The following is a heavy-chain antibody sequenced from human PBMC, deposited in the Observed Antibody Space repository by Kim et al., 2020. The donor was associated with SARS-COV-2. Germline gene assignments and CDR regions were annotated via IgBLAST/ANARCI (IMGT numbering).Heavy chain of an antibody. CDR1: GYTFTSYY. D-gene: IGHD3-9*01. J-gene: IGHJ4*02. Sequence: ASVKVSCKASGYTFTSYYMHWVRQAPGQGLEWMGIINPSGGSTSYAQKFQGRVTMTRDTSTSTVYMELSSLRSEDTAVYYCARVGPGRDILTGIDYWGQGTLVTVSS. CDR2: INPSGGST. V-gene: IGHV1-46*01. CDR3: ARVGPGRDILTGIDY.